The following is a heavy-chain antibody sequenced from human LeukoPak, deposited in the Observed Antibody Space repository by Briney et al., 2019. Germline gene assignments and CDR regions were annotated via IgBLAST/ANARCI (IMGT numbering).Heavy chain of an antibody. Sequence: SETLSLTCTVSGGSISSGSYYWSWIRQPAGKGLEWIGRIYTSGSTNYNPSLKSRVTISVDTSKNQFSLKLSSVTAADTAVYYCAGEGAPPEYYYDSSGYHDRQGNWFDPWGQGTLVTVSS. J-gene: IGHJ5*02. CDR3: AGEGAPPEYYYDSSGYHDRQGNWFDP. CDR2: IYTSGST. D-gene: IGHD3-22*01. V-gene: IGHV4-61*02. CDR1: GGSISSGSYY.